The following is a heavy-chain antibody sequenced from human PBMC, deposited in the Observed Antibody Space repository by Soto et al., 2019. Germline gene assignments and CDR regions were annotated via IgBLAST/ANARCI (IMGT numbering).Heavy chain of an antibody. CDR2: IYWDDDK. CDR3: ARIYCSGGSCYGNYFDY. Sequence: QITLKESGPTLVKPTQTLTLTCTFSGFSLGTSGVGVGWIRQSPGKALEWLALIYWDDDKRYSPSLKRRLTITKDSSKNQVVLTMTNMDPVDKATYYCARIYCSGGSCYGNYFDYWGQGTLVTVSS. V-gene: IGHV2-5*02. CDR1: GFSLGTSGVG. J-gene: IGHJ4*02. D-gene: IGHD2-15*01.